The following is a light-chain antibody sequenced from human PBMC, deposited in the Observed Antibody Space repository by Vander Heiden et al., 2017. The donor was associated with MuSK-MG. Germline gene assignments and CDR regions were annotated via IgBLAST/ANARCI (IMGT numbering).Light chain of an antibody. J-gene: IGLJ1*01. CDR3: AAWDDSLSGYV. CDR2: RNS. CDR1: RSNIGSNS. Sequence: QCVLTHPPSSSGTPVPRITISCSGSRSNIGSNSVAWYQQLPGTAPELLIHRNSQRPSGVPDRISGSKSGTSGTLAISGLRSEDEADYYCAAWDDSLSGYVFGTGTRVSVL. V-gene: IGLV1-47*01.